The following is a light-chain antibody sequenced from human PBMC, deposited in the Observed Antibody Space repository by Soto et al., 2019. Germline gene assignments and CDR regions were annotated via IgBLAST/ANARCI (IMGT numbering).Light chain of an antibody. Sequence: QSVLTQPASVSGSPGQSITISCTGTSSYVGGYNYVSWYQQLPGKAPKLMIYDVNNRPSGVSNRFSGSKSGNTASLTISGLQAEDEADYYCSSYTVSSTFVCGTGTKAPS. CDR3: SSYTVSSTFV. V-gene: IGLV2-14*01. J-gene: IGLJ1*01. CDR1: SSYVGGYNY. CDR2: DVN.